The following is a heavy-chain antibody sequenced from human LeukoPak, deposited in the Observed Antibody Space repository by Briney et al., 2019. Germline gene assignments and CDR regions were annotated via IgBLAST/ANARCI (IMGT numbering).Heavy chain of an antibody. Sequence: PSETLSLTCAVSGGSISSSNWWSWVRQPPGKGLEWIGEIYHSGSTNYNPSLKSRVTISVDKSKNQFSLKLSSVTAADTAVYYCARKPRGAVTPLDYYYYMDVWGKGTTVTVSS. CDR3: ARKPRGAVTPLDYYYYMDV. V-gene: IGHV4-4*02. J-gene: IGHJ6*03. D-gene: IGHD3-3*01. CDR1: GGSISSSNW. CDR2: IYHSGST.